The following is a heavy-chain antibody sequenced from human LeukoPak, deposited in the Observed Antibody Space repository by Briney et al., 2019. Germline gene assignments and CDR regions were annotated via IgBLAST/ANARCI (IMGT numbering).Heavy chain of an antibody. V-gene: IGHV3-30*04. D-gene: IGHD2-15*01. CDR3: ARDRGYCSGGSCSPYFDY. J-gene: IGHJ4*02. CDR2: ISYDGSNK. Sequence: GGSLRLSCAASGFTFSSYAMHRVRQAPGKGLEWVAVISYDGSNKYYADSVKGRFTISRDNSKNTLYLQMNSLRAEDTAVYYCARDRGYCSGGSCSPYFDYWGQGTLVTVSS. CDR1: GFTFSSYA.